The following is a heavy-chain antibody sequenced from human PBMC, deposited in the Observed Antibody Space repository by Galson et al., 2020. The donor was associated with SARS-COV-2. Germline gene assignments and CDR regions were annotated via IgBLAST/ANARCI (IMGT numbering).Heavy chain of an antibody. CDR3: ARFGYYNVWTGHYTYDCDN. CDR2: IYATGST. Sequence: SETLSLTCTVSGGSITNGNYYWSWIRQPAGKGLEWIGRIYATGSTIYNTSLKRRATMSIDTSKNQFSLKLRSVTAADTAVYYCARFGYYNVWTGHYTYDCDNWCQGTLVTVSS. D-gene: IGHD3-3*01. CDR1: GGSITNGNYY. V-gene: IGHV4-61*02. J-gene: IGHJ4*02.